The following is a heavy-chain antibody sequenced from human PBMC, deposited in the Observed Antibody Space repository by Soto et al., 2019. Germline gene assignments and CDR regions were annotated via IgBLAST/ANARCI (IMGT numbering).Heavy chain of an antibody. D-gene: IGHD6-6*01. CDR3: ARDDRGGSSDYYYYGMDV. CDR1: GGTFSSYA. Sequence: QVQLVQSGAEVKKPGSSVKVSCKASGGTFSSYAISWVRQAPGQGLEWMGGIIPIFGTANYAQKFQGRVTITADESTSTDYMELSSLRSEDTAVYYCARDDRGGSSDYYYYGMDVWGQGTTVTVSS. J-gene: IGHJ6*02. V-gene: IGHV1-69*01. CDR2: IIPIFGTA.